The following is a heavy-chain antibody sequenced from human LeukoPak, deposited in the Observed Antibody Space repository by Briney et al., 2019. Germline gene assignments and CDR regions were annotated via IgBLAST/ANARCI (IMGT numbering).Heavy chain of an antibody. CDR2: IKSKTDGGTT. D-gene: IGHD3-22*01. Sequence: GGSLRLSCAASGFTLSNAWMSWVRQAPGEGVEWVGRIKSKTDGGTTDYAAPVKGRFTIPRDDSKNTLYLQMNSLKTEYTAVYYCTTADYYDSSGYDYYYYGMDVWGQGTTVTVSS. V-gene: IGHV3-15*01. CDR3: TTADYYDSSGYDYYYYGMDV. J-gene: IGHJ6*02. CDR1: GFTLSNAW.